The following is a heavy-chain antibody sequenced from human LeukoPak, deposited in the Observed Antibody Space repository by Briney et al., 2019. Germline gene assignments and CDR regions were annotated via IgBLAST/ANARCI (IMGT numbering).Heavy chain of an antibody. D-gene: IGHD3-10*01. Sequence: GGSLRLSCAASGFTFSSYSMNWVRQAPGKGLEWVSSISSSSYIYYADSVKGRFTISRDNAKNSLYLQMNSLRAEDTAVYYCASLWFGDQGVDYWGQGTLVTVSS. CDR2: ISSSSYI. CDR3: ASLWFGDQGVDY. CDR1: GFTFSSYS. V-gene: IGHV3-21*01. J-gene: IGHJ4*02.